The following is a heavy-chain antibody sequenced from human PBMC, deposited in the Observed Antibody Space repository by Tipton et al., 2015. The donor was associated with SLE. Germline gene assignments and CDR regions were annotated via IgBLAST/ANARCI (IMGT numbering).Heavy chain of an antibody. Sequence: TLSLTCTVSGGSISSGGYYWSWIRQHPGRGLEWIGYIYYSGSTYYNPSLKSRVTISVDTSKNQFSLKLSSVTAADTAVYYCASGSRDGYNPYWGQGTLVTVSS. CDR3: ASGSRDGYNPY. J-gene: IGHJ4*02. CDR2: IYYSGST. D-gene: IGHD5-24*01. CDR1: GGSISSGGYY. V-gene: IGHV4-31*03.